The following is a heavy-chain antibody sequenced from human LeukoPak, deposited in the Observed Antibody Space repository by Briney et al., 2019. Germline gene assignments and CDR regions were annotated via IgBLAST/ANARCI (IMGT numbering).Heavy chain of an antibody. D-gene: IGHD6-19*01. CDR3: ARSGYSSGWYVN. Sequence: ASVTVSCKASGYTFTSYDINWVRQAPGQGLEWMGWMNPNSGNTGYAQKFQGRVTMTRNTSISTAYMELSSLRSEDTAVYYCARSGYSSGWYVNWGQGTLVTVSS. CDR1: GYTFTSYD. J-gene: IGHJ4*02. V-gene: IGHV1-8*01. CDR2: MNPNSGNT.